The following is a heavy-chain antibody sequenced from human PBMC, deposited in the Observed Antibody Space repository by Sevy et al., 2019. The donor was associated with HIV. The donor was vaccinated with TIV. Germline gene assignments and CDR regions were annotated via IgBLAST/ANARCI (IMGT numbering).Heavy chain of an antibody. Sequence: GESLKISCAASGFTFSDYYMSWIRQAPGKGLEWVSYISSSGSTIYYADSVKGRFTISRDNAKNSLYLQMNSLRAEDTAVYYCAREVMVRGFDPWGQGTLVTVSS. D-gene: IGHD3-10*01. CDR1: GFTFSDYY. CDR3: AREVMVRGFDP. CDR2: ISSSGSTI. J-gene: IGHJ5*02. V-gene: IGHV3-11*01.